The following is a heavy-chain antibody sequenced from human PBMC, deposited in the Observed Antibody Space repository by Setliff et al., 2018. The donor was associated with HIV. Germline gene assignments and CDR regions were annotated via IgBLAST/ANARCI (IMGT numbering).Heavy chain of an antibody. CDR1: GASISSHNYY. Sequence: SETLSLTCTVSGASISSHNYYWGWIRQSPGKGLEWIASIRSSGDTYYNPSLQSRVIISVDMSKNQFSLKLTSVTAADTAVYYCARDFEASYCGGDCYSGWFDSWGQGILVTVSS. CDR2: IRSSGDT. D-gene: IGHD2-21*01. J-gene: IGHJ5*01. V-gene: IGHV4-39*07. CDR3: ARDFEASYCGGDCYSGWFDS.